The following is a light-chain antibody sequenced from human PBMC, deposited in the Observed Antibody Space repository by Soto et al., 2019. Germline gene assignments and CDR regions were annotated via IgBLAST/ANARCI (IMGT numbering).Light chain of an antibody. CDR2: KES. CDR3: QQYNSSPWT. Sequence: DLQMTQSPSTLSASVGDRVTITCRASQSISSWLAWYQQKPGKAPKLLIYKESSLESGVPSRFSGSGAGTEFTLTISSLQPDDFATYYCQQYNSSPWTFGQGTTVEIK. J-gene: IGKJ1*01. CDR1: QSISSW. V-gene: IGKV1-5*03.